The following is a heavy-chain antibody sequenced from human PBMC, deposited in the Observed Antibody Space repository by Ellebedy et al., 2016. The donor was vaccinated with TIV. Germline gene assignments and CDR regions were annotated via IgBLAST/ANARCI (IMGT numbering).Heavy chain of an antibody. V-gene: IGHV5-51*01. CDR2: IYVDDSDT. CDR1: GYNFADNW. CDR3: ARHPGIAGGADL. Sequence: GGSLRLXXQASGYNFADNWVAWVRQMPGKGLEWMGIIYVDDSDTRYSPSFRGQVTISVDKSINTAYLHWRTLKASDTAMYFCARHPGIAGGADLWGQGTLVTVSS. J-gene: IGHJ5*02. D-gene: IGHD1-14*01.